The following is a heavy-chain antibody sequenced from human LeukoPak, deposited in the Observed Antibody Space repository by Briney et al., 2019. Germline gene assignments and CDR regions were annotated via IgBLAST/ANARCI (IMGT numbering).Heavy chain of an antibody. V-gene: IGHV1-8*01. D-gene: IGHD3-22*01. J-gene: IGHJ3*02. Sequence: ASVKVSCKASGYTFTSYDINWVRQATGQGLEWMGWMNPNSGNTGYAQKFQSRVTMTRNTSISTAYMELSRLKSDDTAVYYCAIVYSSGYYYNAFDICGQGTMGTVSS. CDR3: AIVYSSGYYYNAFDI. CDR2: MNPNSGNT. CDR1: GYTFTSYD.